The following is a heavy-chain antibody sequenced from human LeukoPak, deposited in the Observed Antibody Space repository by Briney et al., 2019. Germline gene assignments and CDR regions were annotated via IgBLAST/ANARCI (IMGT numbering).Heavy chain of an antibody. CDR3: ARVGYGSGSYQTGYYYYYMDV. CDR2: INHSGST. D-gene: IGHD3-10*01. V-gene: IGHV4-34*01. J-gene: IGHJ6*03. CDR1: GGSFRGYY. Sequence: SETLSLTCAVYGGSFRGYYWSGRRQPPGKGVEWIGEINHSGSTNYNPSRKGRVTISVKKSKNQFSLNLRSVTAADTAVYYCARVGYGSGSYQTGYYYYYMDVWGKGTTVTVSS.